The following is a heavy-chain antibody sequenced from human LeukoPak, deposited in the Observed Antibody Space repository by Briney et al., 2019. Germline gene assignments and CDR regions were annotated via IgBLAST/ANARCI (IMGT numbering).Heavy chain of an antibody. V-gene: IGHV4-34*01. CDR2: INHSGST. CDR3: ARRAVGATKVRYWYFDL. J-gene: IGHJ2*01. CDR1: GGSFSAYY. Sequence: SETLSLTCAVYGGSFSAYYWSWIRQPPGKGLEWIGEINHSGSTNYNPSLKSRVTISVDTSKNQFSLKLSSVTAADTAVYYCARRAVGATKVRYWYFDLWGRGTLVTVSS. D-gene: IGHD1-26*01.